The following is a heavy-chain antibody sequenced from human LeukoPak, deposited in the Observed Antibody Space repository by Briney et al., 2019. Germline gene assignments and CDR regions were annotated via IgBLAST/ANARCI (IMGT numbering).Heavy chain of an antibody. Sequence: GGSLRLSCAASGFTFSSYWMSWVRQAPGKGLEWVANIKRDGSEKYSVDSVKGRFTISRDNVKNSLYLQMNSLSAEDTAVYYCAREGIDYTNFYNYFYMDVWGKGTTVTVS. CDR1: GFTFSSYW. J-gene: IGHJ6*03. D-gene: IGHD4-11*01. CDR2: IKRDGSEK. V-gene: IGHV3-7*01. CDR3: AREGIDYTNFYNYFYMDV.